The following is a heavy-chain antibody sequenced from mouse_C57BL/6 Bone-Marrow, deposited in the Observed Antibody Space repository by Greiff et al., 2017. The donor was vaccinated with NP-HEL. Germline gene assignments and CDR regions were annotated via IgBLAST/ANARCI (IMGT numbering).Heavy chain of an antibody. Sequence: VQLQQSGAELVRPGASVKLSCTASGFNIKDDYMHWVKQRPEQGLEWIGWIDPENGDTEYASKFQGKANITAYTSSNTAYLQLSSLTSEDTAVYYCTSTHYFDYWGQGTTLTVSS. CDR2: IDPENGDT. D-gene: IGHD2-1*01. CDR3: TSTHYFDY. V-gene: IGHV14-4*01. J-gene: IGHJ2*01. CDR1: GFNIKDDY.